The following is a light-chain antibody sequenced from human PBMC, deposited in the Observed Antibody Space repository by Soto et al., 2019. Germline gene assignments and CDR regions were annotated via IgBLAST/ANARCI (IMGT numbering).Light chain of an antibody. J-gene: IGLJ2*01. V-gene: IGLV2-8*01. CDR2: EVS. CDR3: SSYAGSNNLI. Sequence: QSALTQPPSASGSPGQSVTISCTGISSDLGGYNYVSWYQQHPGKAPKLMIYEVSLRPSGVPDRFSGSKSGNTASLTVSGLQAEDEADYYCSSYAGSNNLIFGGGTKLTVL. CDR1: SSDLGGYNY.